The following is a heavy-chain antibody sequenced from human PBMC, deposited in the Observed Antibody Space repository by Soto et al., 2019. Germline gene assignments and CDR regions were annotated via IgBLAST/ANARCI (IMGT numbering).Heavy chain of an antibody. V-gene: IGHV4-31*03. CDR1: GGSISSGGYY. CDR2: IYYSGST. CDR3: ARGAHYSSPFRWFDP. D-gene: IGHD6-13*01. Sequence: QVQLQESGPGLGKPSQTLSLTCTVSGGSISSGGYYWSWIRQQPGKGLEWIGYIYYSGSTYYNPSLKSRVTISVDTSKNRFSLKLSSVTAADTAVYYCARGAHYSSPFRWFDPWGQGTLVTVSS. J-gene: IGHJ5*02.